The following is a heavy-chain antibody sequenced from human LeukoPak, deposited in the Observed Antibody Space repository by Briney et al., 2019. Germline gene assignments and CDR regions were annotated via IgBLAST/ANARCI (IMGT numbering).Heavy chain of an antibody. J-gene: IGHJ5*02. D-gene: IGHD6-6*01. CDR1: GYTFTDYY. V-gene: IGHV1-2*02. CDR3: ARGDSTSSNFDRFDP. Sequence: ASVKVSCKGSGYTFTDYYIHWVRQAPGQGLEWMGWINPNSDVTNYAQRFQGRVTMTRDTSISTAYMELSGLRSDDTAVYYCARGDSTSSNFDRFDPWGQGTLVTVSS. CDR2: INPNSDVT.